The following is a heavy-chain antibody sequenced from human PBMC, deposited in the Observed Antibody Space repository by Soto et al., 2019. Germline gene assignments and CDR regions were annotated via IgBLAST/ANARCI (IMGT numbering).Heavy chain of an antibody. CDR3: AKDKPRXXXAGYFDY. Sequence: GGSLRLSCAASGFTFSSXAMXWXXXXPGKXLXWVSTVXXRGGSTYTSDLVKGRFTISRDNSKNTLYLQMNSLRAEDTXVYYCAKDKPRXXXAGYFDYWGQGTLVTVSS. CDR2: VXXRGGST. J-gene: IGHJ4*02. CDR1: GFTFSSXA. V-gene: IGHV3-23*01. D-gene: IGHD6-19*01.